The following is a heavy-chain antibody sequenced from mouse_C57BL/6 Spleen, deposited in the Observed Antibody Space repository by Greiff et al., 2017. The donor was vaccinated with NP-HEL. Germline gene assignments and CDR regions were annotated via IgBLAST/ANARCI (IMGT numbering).Heavy chain of an antibody. D-gene: IGHD1-1*01. CDR2: INPGSGGT. CDR3: ARSDYYYGSSYDALED. J-gene: IGHJ4*01. CDR1: GYAFTNYL. V-gene: IGHV1-54*01. Sequence: VQLQQSGAELVRPGTSVKVSCKASGYAFTNYLIEWVKQRPGQGLEWIGVINPGSGGTNYNEKFKGKATLTADKSSSTAYMQLSSLTSEDSAVYFCARSDYYYGSSYDALEDWGKGTTVTVSS.